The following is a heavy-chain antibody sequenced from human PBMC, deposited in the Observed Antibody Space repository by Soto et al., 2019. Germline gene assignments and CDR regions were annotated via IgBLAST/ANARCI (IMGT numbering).Heavy chain of an antibody. J-gene: IGHJ4*02. V-gene: IGHV1-46*01. Sequence: QVQLVQSGAEVKKPGASVKASCKASGYTFTSYYMHWVRQAPGQGLEWMGIINPSGGSTSYAQKFQGSVTMTRDTSKSTVYVEMSSLRSEDTAVYYCARDRSSGYYGDFDYWGQGTLVTVSS. CDR1: GYTFTSYY. CDR2: INPSGGST. CDR3: ARDRSSGYYGDFDY. D-gene: IGHD3-22*01.